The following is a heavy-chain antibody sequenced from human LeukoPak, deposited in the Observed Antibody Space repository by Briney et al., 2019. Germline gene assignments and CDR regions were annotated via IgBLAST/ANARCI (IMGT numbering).Heavy chain of an antibody. D-gene: IGHD6-13*01. V-gene: IGHV3-43*02. CDR1: GFSFDDYA. CDR2: ISGDGDST. J-gene: IGHJ4*03. CDR3: AKDTGITPSGISGFIDF. Sequence: GGSLRLSCAASGFSFDDYAMHWVRQAPGKGLEWVSLISGDGDSTYYADSVKGRFTISRDNSKDSLYLQMNSLRTEDTALYYCAKDTGITPSGISGFIDFWGQGTPVTVSS.